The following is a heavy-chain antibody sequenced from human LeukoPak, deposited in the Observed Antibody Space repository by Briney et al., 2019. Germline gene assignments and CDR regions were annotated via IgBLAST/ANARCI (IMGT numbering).Heavy chain of an antibody. CDR2: IKQDGSKK. D-gene: IGHD5-24*01. J-gene: IGHJ4*02. CDR1: GFPFSSYW. CDR3: TRVGYIDEGIDY. Sequence: GGSLRLSCVASGFPFSSYWMTWVRQAPGKGLEWVANIKQDGSKKSYVDSVKGRFTISRDNAKNSLYLQMNSLRAEDTAIYYCTRVGYIDEGIDYWGQGTMVTVSS. V-gene: IGHV3-7*04.